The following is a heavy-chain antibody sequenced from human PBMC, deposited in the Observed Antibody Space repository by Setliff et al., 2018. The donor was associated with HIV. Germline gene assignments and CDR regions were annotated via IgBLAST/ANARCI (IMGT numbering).Heavy chain of an antibody. V-gene: IGHV1-46*01. Sequence: GASVKVSCKASGYTFTSQFMHWVRQAPGQGLEWMGIISPSGDRTTYAQRLRGRVTMTSDTSTSTVYMELSSLRSEDTAVYYCATDFGTVRGVMDYYYYGMDVWGQGTTVTVSS. D-gene: IGHD3-10*01. CDR2: ISPSGDRT. J-gene: IGHJ6*02. CDR3: ATDFGTVRGVMDYYYYGMDV. CDR1: GYTFTSQF.